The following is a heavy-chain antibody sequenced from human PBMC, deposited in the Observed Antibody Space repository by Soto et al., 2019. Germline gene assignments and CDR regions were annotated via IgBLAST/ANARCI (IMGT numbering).Heavy chain of an antibody. Sequence: GGSLRLSCAASGFTFSSYAMSWVRQAPGKGLEWVSAISGSGGSTYYADSVKGRFTISRDNSKNTLYLQMNSLRAEDTAVYYCAKVLRYFDWLLLGGMDVWGQGTTVTVSS. CDR2: ISGSGGST. J-gene: IGHJ6*02. V-gene: IGHV3-23*01. CDR1: GFTFSSYA. D-gene: IGHD3-9*01. CDR3: AKVLRYFDWLLLGGMDV.